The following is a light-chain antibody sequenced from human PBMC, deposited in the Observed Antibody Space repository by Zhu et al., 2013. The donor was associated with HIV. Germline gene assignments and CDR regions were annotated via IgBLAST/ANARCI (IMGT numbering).Light chain of an antibody. Sequence: DIKMTQSPSSLSASVGDRVTITCRASQDIRTYLAWYHQRPGKVPQVLIYASSILQSGVPSRFSGSGTGTDFTLTISGLQSEDVGSYYCQKYNTAPTFGGGTKVEIK. J-gene: IGKJ4*01. CDR2: ASS. CDR1: QDIRTY. V-gene: IGKV1-27*01. CDR3: QKYNTAPT.